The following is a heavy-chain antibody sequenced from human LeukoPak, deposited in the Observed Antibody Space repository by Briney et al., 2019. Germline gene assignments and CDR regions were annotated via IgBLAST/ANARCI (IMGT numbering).Heavy chain of an antibody. CDR1: GFTFSKYA. V-gene: IGHV3-23*01. CDR2: ISPSDGNT. D-gene: IGHD4-11*01. J-gene: IGHJ4*02. CDR3: AKDSSVPYGVTD. Sequence: GGSLRLSSAASGFTFSKYAMSWVRQAPGKGLEWVSAISPSDGNTFYADSVKGRFTISRDNSKNTLSLQMNSLRAEDTALYYCAKDSSVPYGVTDWGQGTLVTVSS.